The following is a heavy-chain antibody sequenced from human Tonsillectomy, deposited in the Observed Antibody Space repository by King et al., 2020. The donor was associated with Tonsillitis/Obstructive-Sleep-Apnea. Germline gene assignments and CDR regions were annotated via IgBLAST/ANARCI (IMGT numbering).Heavy chain of an antibody. J-gene: IGHJ4*02. CDR1: GGSISSSSFY. V-gene: IGHV4-39*01. CDR3: ARRASSSGGRCYEF. D-gene: IGHD2-15*01. CDR2: IYYTGST. Sequence: LQLQESGPGLVKPSETLSLTCTVSGGSISSSSFYWDWIRQPPGKGLEWIGHIYYTGSTYYNPSLRSRVTISVDTSKNQFSLKLSSVTAADTAVYYCARRASSSGGRCYEFWGQGTLVTVSS.